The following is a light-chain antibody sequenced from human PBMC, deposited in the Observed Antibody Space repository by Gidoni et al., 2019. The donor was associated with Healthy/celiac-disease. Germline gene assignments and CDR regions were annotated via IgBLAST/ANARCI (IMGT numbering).Light chain of an antibody. CDR2: AAS. V-gene: IGKV1-39*01. CDR3: QQSYSTPPDT. J-gene: IGKJ2*01. CDR1: QSISSY. Sequence: IKMTPSPSSLSASVGDRVTITCRASQSISSYLHWYQQKPGKAPKLLIYAASSLQSGVPSRFSGSGSGTDFTLTISSLQPEDFATYYCQQSYSTPPDTFGQGTKLEIK.